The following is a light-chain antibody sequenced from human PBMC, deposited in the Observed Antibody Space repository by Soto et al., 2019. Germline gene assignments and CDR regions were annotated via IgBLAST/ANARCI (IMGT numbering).Light chain of an antibody. V-gene: IGLV2-14*01. Sequence: QSVLTQPASVSGSPGQSITISCTGTSSDVGSYNFVSWYQQHPGKAPKLMISEVSNRPSGVSNRFSGSKSGNTASLTISGLQAEDEADYYCSSYRSGGTFVFGSGTKVTVL. J-gene: IGLJ1*01. CDR3: SSYRSGGTFV. CDR2: EVS. CDR1: SSDVGSYNF.